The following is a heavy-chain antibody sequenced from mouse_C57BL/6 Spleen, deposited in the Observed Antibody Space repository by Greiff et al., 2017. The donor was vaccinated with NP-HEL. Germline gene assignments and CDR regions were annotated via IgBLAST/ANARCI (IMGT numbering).Heavy chain of an antibody. J-gene: IGHJ1*03. D-gene: IGHD1-1*01. Sequence: VQLQQSGAELVKPGASVKISCKASGYAFSSYWMNWVKQRPGKGLEWIGQIYPGDGDTNYNGKFKGKATLTADKSSSTAYMQLSSLTSEDSAVYFCAKVITTVVAHWYFDVWGTGTTVTVSS. CDR3: AKVITTVVAHWYFDV. CDR2: IYPGDGDT. CDR1: GYAFSSYW. V-gene: IGHV1-80*01.